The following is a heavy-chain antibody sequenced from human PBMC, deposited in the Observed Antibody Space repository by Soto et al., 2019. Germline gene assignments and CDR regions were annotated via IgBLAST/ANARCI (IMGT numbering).Heavy chain of an antibody. Sequence: GGSLRLSCAASGFTFSSYGMHWVRPAPGKGLEWVAVIWYDGSNKYYADSVKGRFTISRGNSKNTLYLQMNSLRAEDTAVYYCARDGEAYCGGDCSGYGMDVWGQGTTVTVSS. V-gene: IGHV3-33*01. CDR3: ARDGEAYCGGDCSGYGMDV. D-gene: IGHD2-21*02. CDR1: GFTFSSYG. J-gene: IGHJ6*02. CDR2: IWYDGSNK.